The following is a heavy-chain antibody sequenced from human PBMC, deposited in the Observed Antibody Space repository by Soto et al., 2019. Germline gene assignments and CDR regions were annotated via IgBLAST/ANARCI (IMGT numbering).Heavy chain of an antibody. CDR2: IYYSGST. CDR1: GGSISSGGYY. V-gene: IGHV4-31*03. D-gene: IGHD3-10*01. Sequence: SETLSLTCTVSGGSISSGGYYWSWIRQHPGKGLEWIGYIYYSGSTYYNPSLKSRVTISVDTSKNQFSLKLSSVTAADTAVYYCARGHYYGSGSHGYPDYWGQGTLVTVSS. CDR3: ARGHYYGSGSHGYPDY. J-gene: IGHJ4*02.